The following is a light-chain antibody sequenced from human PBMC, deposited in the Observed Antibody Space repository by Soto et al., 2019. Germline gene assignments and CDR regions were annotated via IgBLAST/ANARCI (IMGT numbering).Light chain of an antibody. J-gene: IGLJ3*02. Sequence: QPVLTQPPSVSGAPGQRVTISCTGSSSNIGAGYDVHWYQQLPETAPKLLIYGNSNRPSGVPDRFSGSMSGTSASLAITGLQAEDEADYYCQSYDSTLRAVFGGGTKVTVL. CDR1: SSNIGAGYD. V-gene: IGLV1-40*01. CDR2: GNS. CDR3: QSYDSTLRAV.